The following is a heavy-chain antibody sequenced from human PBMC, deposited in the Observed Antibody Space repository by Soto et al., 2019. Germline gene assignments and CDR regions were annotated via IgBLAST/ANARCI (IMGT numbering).Heavy chain of an antibody. Sequence: GSLRLSCAASGFTFSSYGMHWVRQAPGKGLEWVAVIWYDGSNKYYADSVKGRFTISRDNSKNTLYLQMNSLRAEDTAVYYCARDEDTAMTLDVWGQGTTVTVSS. D-gene: IGHD5-18*01. CDR1: GFTFSSYG. J-gene: IGHJ6*02. V-gene: IGHV3-33*01. CDR2: IWYDGSNK. CDR3: ARDEDTAMTLDV.